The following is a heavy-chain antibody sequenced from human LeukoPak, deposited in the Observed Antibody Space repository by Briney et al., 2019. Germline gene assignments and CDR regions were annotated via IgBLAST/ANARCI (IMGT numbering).Heavy chain of an antibody. CDR1: GGSISSGGYS. J-gene: IGHJ4*02. Sequence: PSQTLSLTCAVSGGSISSGGYSWSWIRQPPGKGLEWIGYIYHSGSTYYNPSLKSRVTISVDRSKNQLSLRLSSVTAADTAVYYCAREYIWGTYRYLDYWGQGTLVTVSS. CDR3: AREYIWGTYRYLDY. CDR2: IYHSGST. V-gene: IGHV4-30-2*01. D-gene: IGHD3-16*02.